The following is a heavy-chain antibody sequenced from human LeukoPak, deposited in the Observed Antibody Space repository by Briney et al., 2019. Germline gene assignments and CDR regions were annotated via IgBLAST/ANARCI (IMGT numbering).Heavy chain of an antibody. CDR3: ASFGYCSGGSCYDYFDY. J-gene: IGHJ4*02. CDR2: INHSGST. D-gene: IGHD2-15*01. V-gene: IGHV4-34*01. Sequence: SETLSLTCAVYGGSFSGYYWSWIRQPPGKGPEWIGEINHSGSTNYNPSLKSRVTISVDTSKNQFSLKLSSVTAADTAVYYCASFGYCSGGSCYDYFDYWGQGTLVTVSS. CDR1: GGSFSGYY.